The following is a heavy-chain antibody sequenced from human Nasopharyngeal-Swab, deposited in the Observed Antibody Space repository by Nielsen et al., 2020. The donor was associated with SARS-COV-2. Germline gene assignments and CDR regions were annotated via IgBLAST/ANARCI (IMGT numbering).Heavy chain of an antibody. Sequence: WIRQPPGKGLEWVSVISGSGGNTYYADSVKGRFTISRDKSKNTLYLQMNSLRAEDRAVYYCAKDLREYSYGSNSDHWGQGTLVTVSS. J-gene: IGHJ4*02. V-gene: IGHV3-23*01. CDR3: AKDLREYSYGSNSDH. D-gene: IGHD5-18*01. CDR2: ISGSGGNT.